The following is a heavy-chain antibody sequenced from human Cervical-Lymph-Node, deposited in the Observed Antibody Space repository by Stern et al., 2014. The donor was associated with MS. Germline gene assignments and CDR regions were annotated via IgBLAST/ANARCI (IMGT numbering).Heavy chain of an antibody. D-gene: IGHD3-3*01. Sequence: VELEQSGAEAKKPGASGKVSCKADGYTFTRYYRQWLRLPPGQGLEWMGIITPSGGSTSYAQKCQGKVTLTRDTSTSTVYMELSSLRSEDTAVYYCARGRSNYYGMDVWGQGTTVTVSS. CDR1: GYTFTRYY. J-gene: IGHJ6*02. CDR2: ITPSGGST. V-gene: IGHV1-46*01. CDR3: ARGRSNYYGMDV.